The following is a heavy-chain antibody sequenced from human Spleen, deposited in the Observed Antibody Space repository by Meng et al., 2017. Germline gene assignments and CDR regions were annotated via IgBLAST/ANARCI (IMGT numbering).Heavy chain of an antibody. CDR1: GFTFSSYA. CDR2: ISYDGSNK. V-gene: IGHV3-30*07. D-gene: IGHD3-10*01. Sequence: GGSLRLSCAASGFTFSSYAMHWVRQAPGKGLEWVAVISYDGSNKYYADSVKGRFTISRDNSKNTLYLQMNSLRAEDTAVYYCARGRAVLWFGELLFDAFDIWGQGTMVTVSS. CDR3: ARGRAVLWFGELLFDAFDI. J-gene: IGHJ3*02.